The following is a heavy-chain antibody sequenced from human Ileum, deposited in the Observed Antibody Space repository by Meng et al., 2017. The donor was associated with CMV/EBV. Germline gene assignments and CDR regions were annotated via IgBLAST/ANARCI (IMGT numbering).Heavy chain of an antibody. Sequence: GESLKISCAASGFSFNTFNMNWVRQAPGKGLEWVSSISSSGSYLFYADSVKGRFTVSRDNAKNSLYLQMNSLRAEDTAVYYCARGTRGHYGMDVWGQGTMVTVSS. CDR1: GFSFNTFN. CDR3: ARGTRGHYGMDV. J-gene: IGHJ6*02. V-gene: IGHV3-21*06. CDR2: ISSSGSYL.